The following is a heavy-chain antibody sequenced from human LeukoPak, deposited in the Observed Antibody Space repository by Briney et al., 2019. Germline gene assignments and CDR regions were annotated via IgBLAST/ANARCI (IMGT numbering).Heavy chain of an antibody. CDR1: GYTFTSYY. Sequence: ASVKVSCKASGYTFTSYYMHWVRQAPGQGLEWMGIINPSGGSTSYAQKFQGRVTMTRDTSTRTAFMVLRSLRSDDTAVYYCARDNSATSDCSSSSCYHFDYWGQGTLVTVSS. CDR2: INPSGGST. V-gene: IGHV1-46*01. D-gene: IGHD2-15*01. CDR3: ARDNSATSDCSSSSCYHFDY. J-gene: IGHJ4*02.